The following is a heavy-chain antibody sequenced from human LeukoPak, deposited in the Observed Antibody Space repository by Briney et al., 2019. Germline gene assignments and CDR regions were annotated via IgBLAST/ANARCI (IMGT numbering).Heavy chain of an antibody. D-gene: IGHD3-22*01. CDR3: AREQTHYYDSSGYSLDY. J-gene: IGHJ4*02. CDR1: RFTFSTYA. CDR2: ISSSSSYI. Sequence: GGSLRLSCVASRFTFSTYAVNWVRQAPGKGLEWVSSISSSSSYIYYADSVKGRFTISRDNAKNSLYLQMNSLRAEDTAVYYCAREQTHYYDSSGYSLDYWGQGTLVTVSS. V-gene: IGHV3-21*01.